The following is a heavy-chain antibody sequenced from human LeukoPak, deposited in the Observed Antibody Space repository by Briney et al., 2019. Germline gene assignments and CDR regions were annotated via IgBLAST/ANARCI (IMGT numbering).Heavy chain of an antibody. CDR3: AKGRFYDFWSGYPLFDF. CDR2: ISGSGGST. J-gene: IGHJ4*02. Sequence: GGSLRLSCAASGFTFTSYAMSWVRQAPGKGLEWVSAISGSGGSTYSSDSVKGRFTISRDNSKSTLYLQMNSLRAEDTAVYYCAKGRFYDFWSGYPLFDFWGQGTLVTVSS. D-gene: IGHD3-3*01. V-gene: IGHV3-23*01. CDR1: GFTFTSYA.